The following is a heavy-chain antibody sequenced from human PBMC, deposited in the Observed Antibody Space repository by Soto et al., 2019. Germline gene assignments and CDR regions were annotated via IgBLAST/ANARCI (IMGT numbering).Heavy chain of an antibody. CDR1: GFTFSDYY. Sequence: QVQLVESGGGLVKPGGSLRLSCAASGFTFSDYYISWIRQAPGKGLEWVSYISRSADFIDYADSVKGRFTISRDNAKNSLYLQMNSLRAQDTPVYYCVRDGDYYDNSASFLRDAFDVWGQRTVVTV. D-gene: IGHD3-22*01. CDR3: VRDGDYYDNSASFLRDAFDV. V-gene: IGHV3-11*01. J-gene: IGHJ3*01. CDR2: ISRSADFI.